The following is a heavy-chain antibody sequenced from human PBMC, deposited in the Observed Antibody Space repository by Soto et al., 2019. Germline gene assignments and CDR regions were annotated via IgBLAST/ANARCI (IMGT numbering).Heavy chain of an antibody. CDR3: ARDLSSGWDDAFDI. V-gene: IGHV3-33*01. CDR1: GFTFSSYG. J-gene: IGHJ3*02. Sequence: GGSLRLSCAAAGFTFSSYGMHWVRQAPGKGLEWVAVIWYDGSNKYYADSVKGRFTISRDNSKNTLYLQMNSLRAEDTAVYYCARDLSSGWDDAFDIWGQGTMVTVSS. CDR2: IWYDGSNK. D-gene: IGHD6-19*01.